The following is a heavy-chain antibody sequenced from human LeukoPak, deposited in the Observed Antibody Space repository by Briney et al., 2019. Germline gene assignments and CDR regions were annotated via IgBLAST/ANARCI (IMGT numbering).Heavy chain of an antibody. V-gene: IGHV4-59*01. CDR2: IYSSGST. J-gene: IGHJ5*02. CDR3: ARGVAAPGTGGLSWFDP. CDR1: GGSIGSYY. D-gene: IGHD6-13*01. Sequence: PSETLSLTCTVSGGSIGSYYWSWIRQPPGKGLEWIGYIYSSGSTNYNPSIKSRVTISLDTSKNQFSLKLSFVTAADTAVYYCARGVAAPGTGGLSWFDPWGQGTLVTVSS.